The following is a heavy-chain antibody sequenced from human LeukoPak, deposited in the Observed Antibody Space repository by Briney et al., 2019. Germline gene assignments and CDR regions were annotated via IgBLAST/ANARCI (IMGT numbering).Heavy chain of an antibody. J-gene: IGHJ3*02. CDR2: IYYSGST. CDR1: GGSISSSSYY. V-gene: IGHV4-61*01. D-gene: IGHD3-22*01. Sequence: NPSETLSLTCTVSGGSISSSSYYWSWIRQPPGKGLEWIGYIYYSGSTNYNPSLKSRVTISVDTSKNQFPLKLSSVTAADTAVYYCARDRDYYDKGRAFDIWGQGTMVTVSS. CDR3: ARDRDYYDKGRAFDI.